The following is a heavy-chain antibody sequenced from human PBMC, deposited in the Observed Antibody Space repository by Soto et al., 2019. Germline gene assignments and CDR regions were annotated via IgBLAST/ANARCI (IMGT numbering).Heavy chain of an antibody. J-gene: IGHJ3*02. CDR2: IRSKAYGGTT. V-gene: IGHV3-49*03. Sequence: GGSLRLSCTASGFTFGDYAMSWFRQAPGKGLEWVGFIRSKAYGGTTEYAASVKGRFTISRDDSKSIAYLQMNSLKTEDTAVYYCTRTRRYDFWSGYLDAFDIWGQGTMVTVSS. CDR1: GFTFGDYA. CDR3: TRTRRYDFWSGYLDAFDI. D-gene: IGHD3-3*01.